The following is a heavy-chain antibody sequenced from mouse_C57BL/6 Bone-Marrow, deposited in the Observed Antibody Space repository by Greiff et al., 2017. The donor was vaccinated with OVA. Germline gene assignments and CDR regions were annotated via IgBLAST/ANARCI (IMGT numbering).Heavy chain of an antibody. CDR1: GFTFSSYA. D-gene: IGHD3-2*02. J-gene: IGHJ3*01. CDR3: ARDRQLRFAY. CDR2: ISDGGSYT. V-gene: IGHV5-4*01. Sequence: EVQRVESGGGLVKPGGSLKLSCAASGFTFSSYAMSWVRQTPEKRLEWVTTISDGGSYTYYPANVKGRFTISRDNAKNNLYLQMSHLKSEDTAMYYCARDRQLRFAYWGQGTLVTVSA.